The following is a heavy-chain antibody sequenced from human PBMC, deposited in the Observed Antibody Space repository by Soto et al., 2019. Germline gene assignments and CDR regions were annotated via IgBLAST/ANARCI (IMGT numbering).Heavy chain of an antibody. J-gene: IGHJ5*02. D-gene: IGHD1-26*01. CDR1: GGSISSSSYY. Sequence: SETLSLTCTVSGGSISSSSYYWGWIRQPPGKGLEWIGSIYYSGSTYYNPSLKSRVTISVDTSKNQFSLKLSSVTAADTAVYYCARQATRSVYFDPWGQGTLVTVSS. V-gene: IGHV4-39*01. CDR3: ARQATRSVYFDP. CDR2: IYYSGST.